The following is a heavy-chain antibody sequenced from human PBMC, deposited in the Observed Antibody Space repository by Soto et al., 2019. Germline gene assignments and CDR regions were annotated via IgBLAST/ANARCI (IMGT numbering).Heavy chain of an antibody. Sequence: ASVKVSCKASGGTFSSYAISWVRQAPGQGLEWMGGIIPIFGTANYAQKFQGRVTITADESTSTAYMELSSLRSEDTAVYYCARDPGPTNDSSYYYGMDVWGQGTTVTVSS. D-gene: IGHD3-22*01. CDR2: IIPIFGTA. V-gene: IGHV1-69*13. J-gene: IGHJ6*02. CDR3: ARDPGPTNDSSYYYGMDV. CDR1: GGTFSSYA.